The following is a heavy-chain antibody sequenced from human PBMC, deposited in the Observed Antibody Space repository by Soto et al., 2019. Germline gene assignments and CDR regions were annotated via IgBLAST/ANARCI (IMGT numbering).Heavy chain of an antibody. CDR1: GFTFSSYA. D-gene: IGHD4-17*01. CDR2: ISGSGGST. V-gene: IGHV3-23*01. CDR3: AKANRGEYGDYVSDYYYYYYMDV. J-gene: IGHJ6*03. Sequence: GGSLRLSCAASGFTFSSYAMSWVRQAPGKGLEWVSAISGSGGSTYYADSVKGRFTISRDNSKNTLYLQMNSLRAEDTAVYYCAKANRGEYGDYVSDYYYYYYMDVWGKGTTVTVSS.